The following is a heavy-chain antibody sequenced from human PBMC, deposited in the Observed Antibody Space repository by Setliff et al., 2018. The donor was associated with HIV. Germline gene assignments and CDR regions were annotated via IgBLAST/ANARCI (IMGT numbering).Heavy chain of an antibody. V-gene: IGHV4-34*01. J-gene: IGHJ3*01. Sequence: ASETLSLTCAVYGRSFSGYYWNWIRQSPGKGLEWIGEINHSGGTNYNPSLKSRVTMSIDTSKNQFSPNVSSVTAADTAVYYCARGWGHDGFDFWGQGTMVTVSS. CDR2: INHSGGT. D-gene: IGHD7-27*01. CDR1: GRSFSGYY. CDR3: ARGWGHDGFDF.